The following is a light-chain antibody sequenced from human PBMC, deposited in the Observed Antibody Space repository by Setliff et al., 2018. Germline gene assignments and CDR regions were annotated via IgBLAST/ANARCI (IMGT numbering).Light chain of an antibody. CDR3: SSYTSRTTLDV. J-gene: IGLJ1*01. CDR1: SSDVGNYDR. Sequence: QSALTQPPSVSGSPGQSVTISCTGTSSDVGNYDRVSWYQQAPGTAPKLMIYEVSSRPSGVPDRFSGSKSGNTASLTISGLQADDEADYYCSSYTSRTTLDVFGTGT. V-gene: IGLV2-18*02. CDR2: EVS.